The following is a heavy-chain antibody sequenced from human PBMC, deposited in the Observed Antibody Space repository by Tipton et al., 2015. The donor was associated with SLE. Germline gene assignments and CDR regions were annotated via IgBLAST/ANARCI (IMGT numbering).Heavy chain of an antibody. CDR1: GFTFSSYA. CDR2: ISYDGSNK. V-gene: IGHV3-30*04. J-gene: IGHJ6*02. CDR3: ARVLIAVYGTDV. Sequence: LSLTCAASGFTFSSYAMHWVRQAPGKGLEWVALISYDGSNKYFADSVKGRFTISRDNSKNTLYLQMNSLRPEDTGVYYCARVLIAVYGTDVWGQGTTVTVSS.